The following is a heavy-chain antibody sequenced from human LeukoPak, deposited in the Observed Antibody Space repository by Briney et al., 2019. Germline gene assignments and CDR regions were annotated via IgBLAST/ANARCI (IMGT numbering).Heavy chain of an antibody. CDR3: AREDYGGVIDY. J-gene: IGHJ4*02. V-gene: IGHV1-69*04. Sequence: SVKVSCKASGDTFSSYAINWVRPAPGQGLEWMGRIIPILGIANYAQKFQGRVTITADKSTSTAYMELRSLRSEDTAVYYCAREDYGGVIDYWGQGTLVTVSS. CDR2: IIPILGIA. D-gene: IGHD4-23*01. CDR1: GDTFSSYA.